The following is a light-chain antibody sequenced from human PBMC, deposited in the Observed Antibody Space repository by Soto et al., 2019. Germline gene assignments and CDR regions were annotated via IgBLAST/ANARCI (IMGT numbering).Light chain of an antibody. J-gene: IGKJ1*01. V-gene: IGKV3-20*01. CDR2: GAS. CDR1: QSVSSN. CDR3: QQYGSSPRT. Sequence: EMVMTQSPATLSVSPGERATLSCRASQSVSSNLAWYQQKPGQAPRLLISGASSRATGIPDRFSGSGSGTDFTLTISRLEPEDFAVYYCQQYGSSPRTFGQGTKVDIK.